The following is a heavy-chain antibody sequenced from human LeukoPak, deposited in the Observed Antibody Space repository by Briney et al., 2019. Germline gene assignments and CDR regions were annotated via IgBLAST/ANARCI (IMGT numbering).Heavy chain of an antibody. V-gene: IGHV1-69*05. D-gene: IGHD2-15*01. CDR3: ARVGGLNYYYYMDV. J-gene: IGHJ6*03. Sequence: APVKVSCKASGGTFSSYAISWVRQAPGQGLEWMGGIIPIFGTANYAQKFQGRVTITTDESTSTAYMELSSLRSEDTAVYYCARVGGLNYYYYMDVWGKGTTVTVSS. CDR1: GGTFSSYA. CDR2: IIPIFGTA.